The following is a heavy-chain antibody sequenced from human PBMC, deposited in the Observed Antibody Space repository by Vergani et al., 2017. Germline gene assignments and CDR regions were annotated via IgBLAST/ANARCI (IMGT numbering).Heavy chain of an antibody. CDR3: AKDPSSPTVTSDYYYYYGMDV. CDR2: ISYDGSNK. V-gene: IGHV3-30*18. J-gene: IGHJ6*02. D-gene: IGHD4-11*01. CDR1: GFTFSSYG. Sequence: QVQLVESGGGVVQPGTSLRLSCVVSGFTFSSYGMHWVRQAPGKGLEWVAVISYDGSNKYYADSVKGRFTISRDNSKNTLYLQMNSLRAEDTAVYYCAKDPSSPTVTSDYYYYYGMDVWGQGTTVTVSS.